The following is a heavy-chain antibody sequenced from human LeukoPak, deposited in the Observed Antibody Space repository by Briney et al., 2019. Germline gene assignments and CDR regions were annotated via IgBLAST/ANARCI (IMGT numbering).Heavy chain of an antibody. CDR3: ARAPGYGTAYYFDY. CDR1: GFTFSSYG. J-gene: IGHJ4*02. V-gene: IGHV3-30*03. D-gene: IGHD3-16*01. CDR2: ISYDGSNK. Sequence: PGRSLRLSCAASGFTFSSYGMHWVRQAPGKGLEWVAVISYDGSNKYYADSVKGRFTISRDNSKNTLYLQMNSLRAEDTAVYYCARAPGYGTAYYFDYWGQGTLLTVSS.